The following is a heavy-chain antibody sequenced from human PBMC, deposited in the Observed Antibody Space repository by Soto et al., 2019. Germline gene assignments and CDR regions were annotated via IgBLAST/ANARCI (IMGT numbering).Heavy chain of an antibody. CDR2: ISAYNGNT. V-gene: IGHV1-18*01. CDR1: GYTFTSYG. D-gene: IGHD3-3*01. CDR3: ARIPRYYDFWSGYHGAYSDYYYYGMDV. J-gene: IGHJ6*02. Sequence: ASVKVSCKASGYTFTSYGISWVRQAPGQGLEWMGWISAYNGNTNYAQKLQGRVTMTTDTSTSTAYMELRSLRSDDTAVYYCARIPRYYDFWSGYHGAYSDYYYYGMDVWGQGTTVTVYS.